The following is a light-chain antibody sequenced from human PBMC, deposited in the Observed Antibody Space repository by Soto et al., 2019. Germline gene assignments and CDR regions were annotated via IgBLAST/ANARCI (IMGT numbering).Light chain of an antibody. V-gene: IGLV2-14*01. CDR2: DVS. Sequence: QSALTQPASVSGSPGQSITISCTGTSSDVGTFDYVSWYQLHPGKAPKLIIFDVSNRPSEISLRFSGSKSGNTASLTISGLQPEDEADYFCSSFAGRDTLWVFGSGTQLTVL. J-gene: IGLJ3*02. CDR1: SSDVGTFDY. CDR3: SSFAGRDTLWV.